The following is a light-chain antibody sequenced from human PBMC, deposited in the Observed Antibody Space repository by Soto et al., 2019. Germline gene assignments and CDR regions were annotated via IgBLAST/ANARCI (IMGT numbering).Light chain of an antibody. CDR2: DAS. V-gene: IGKV1-33*01. Sequence: DIQMTQSPSSLSASLGDRVTITCQASQAISKYLHWYHQRPGKAPILVIYDASNLEAGAPSRFSGGGSWTSFTLTNRSLQPEDLGTYFCQHYNNLPYTFGQGTKLAIK. CDR1: QAISKY. CDR3: QHYNNLPYT. J-gene: IGKJ2*01.